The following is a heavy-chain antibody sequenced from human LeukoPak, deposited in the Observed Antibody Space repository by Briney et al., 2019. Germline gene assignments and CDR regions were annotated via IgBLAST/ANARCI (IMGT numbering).Heavy chain of an antibody. CDR3: AREGAAAGTDY. CDR2: ISHSGST. D-gene: IGHD6-13*01. J-gene: IGHJ4*02. CDR1: GGSFSGYY. V-gene: IGHV4-34*01. Sequence: PSETLSLTCAVYGGSFSGYYWSWIRQPPGKGLEWIGEISHSGSTNYNPSLKSRVTISVDTSKNQFSLKLSSVTAADTAVYYCAREGAAAGTDYWGQGTLVTVSS.